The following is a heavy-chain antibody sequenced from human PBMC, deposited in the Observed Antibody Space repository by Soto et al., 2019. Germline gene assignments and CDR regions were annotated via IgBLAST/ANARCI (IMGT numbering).Heavy chain of an antibody. D-gene: IGHD3-3*01. CDR2: ISATREDI. CDR3: ARAPTYYEFWSGYKYFQH. Sequence: GGSLRLSCAASGFTFSDYYMSWIRQAPGKGLEWISYISATREDIYDADSVKGRFTISRDNAKNSLYLQMSSLRAEDMAVYYCARAPTYYEFWSGYKYFQHWGQGTLVTVSS. V-gene: IGHV3-11*06. CDR1: GFTFSDYY. J-gene: IGHJ1*01.